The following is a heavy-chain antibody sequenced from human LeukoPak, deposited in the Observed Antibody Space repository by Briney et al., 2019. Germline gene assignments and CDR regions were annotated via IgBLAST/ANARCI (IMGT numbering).Heavy chain of an antibody. CDR3: ARHGGQYDFDY. Sequence: PSETLSLTCTVSGGSISSYYWSWIRQPPGKELEWIGYIYNSGLANYNPSLKSRVTISVDASRNQFSLNLNSVTAADAAIYYCARHGGQYDFDYWGQGTLVTVSS. D-gene: IGHD3-16*01. CDR2: IYNSGLA. J-gene: IGHJ4*02. CDR1: GGSISSYY. V-gene: IGHV4-59*08.